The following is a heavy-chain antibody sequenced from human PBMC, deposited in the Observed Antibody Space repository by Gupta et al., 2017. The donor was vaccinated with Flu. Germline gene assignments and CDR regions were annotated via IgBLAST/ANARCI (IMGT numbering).Heavy chain of an antibody. CDR2: ISYDGLDP. Sequence: WIRQAPSKGLDWVALISYDGLDPYYADPVKFRFNISRNNSKNTLYLEMNSLWPEDTAVYISVKDQSPEKSYVESGEAYYNYW. J-gene: IGHJ4*01. V-gene: IGHV3-30*18. CDR3: VKDQSPEKSYVESGEAYYNY. D-gene: IGHD1-26*01.